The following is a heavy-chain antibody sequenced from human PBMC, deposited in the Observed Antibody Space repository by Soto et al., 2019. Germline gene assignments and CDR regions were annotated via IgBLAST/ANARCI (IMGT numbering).Heavy chain of an antibody. V-gene: IGHV1-18*01. CDR3: ARVLLTTPLYYYYYGMDV. D-gene: IGHD4-4*01. Sequence: ASVKVSCKASGYTFTSYGISWVRQAPGQGLEWMGWISAYNGNTNYAQKLQGRVTMTTDTSTSTAYMELRSLRSEDTAVYYCARVLLTTPLYYYYYGMDVWGQGTTVTVSS. CDR2: ISAYNGNT. J-gene: IGHJ6*02. CDR1: GYTFTSYG.